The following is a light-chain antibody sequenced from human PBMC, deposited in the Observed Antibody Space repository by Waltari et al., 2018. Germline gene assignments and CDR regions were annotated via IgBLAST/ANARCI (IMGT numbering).Light chain of an antibody. J-gene: IGKJ1*01. V-gene: IGKV3-20*01. CDR1: QSVGRS. Sequence: EIVLTQSPGTLSLSPGERATLSCRPSQSVGRSLAWYQQKPGQAPRRLIFDTFSGATGIPDRFSGSGSGTDFSLTISRLEPEDFAVYYCQMYVRLPATFGQGTKVEI. CDR2: DTF. CDR3: QMYVRLPAT.